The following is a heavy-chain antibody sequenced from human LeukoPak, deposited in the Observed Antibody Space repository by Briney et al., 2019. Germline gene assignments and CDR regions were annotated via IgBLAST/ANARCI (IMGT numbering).Heavy chain of an antibody. Sequence: SQTLSLTCAISGDSVSNNNGAWNWIRQSPSRGLEWLGRTYYRSQWYNDYARSVMSRISVDPDTSKNQFFLHLSSVTPDDTAVYYCAGGYAFDVWGQGTMVTVSS. V-gene: IGHV6-1*01. J-gene: IGHJ3*01. CDR1: GDSVSNNNGA. CDR2: TYYRSQWYN. CDR3: AGGYAFDV.